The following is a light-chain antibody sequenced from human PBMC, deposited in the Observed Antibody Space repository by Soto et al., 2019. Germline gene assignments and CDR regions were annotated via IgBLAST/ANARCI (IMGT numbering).Light chain of an antibody. J-gene: IGKJ2*01. CDR1: QSVSSSY. CDR2: DAS. V-gene: IGKV3-20*01. Sequence: EIVLTQSPGTLSLSPGERATLSCRASQSVSSSYLAWYQQKPGQAPRLLIYDASSRATGIPDRFSGSRSGTDFSLTISCLKPEGFAVYFYQEYGSSPYTFGQGTKLEIK. CDR3: QEYGSSPYT.